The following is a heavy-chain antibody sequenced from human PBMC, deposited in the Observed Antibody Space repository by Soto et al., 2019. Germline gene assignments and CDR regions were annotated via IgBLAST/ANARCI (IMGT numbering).Heavy chain of an antibody. CDR1: GGSISSSNW. Sequence: QVQLQESGPGLVKPSGTLSLTCAVSGGSISSSNWWRWVRQPPGKGLEWIGEIYHSGSTNYNPSLKSRVTIPVDESKNQFSLTLSSVTAADTAVYYCASYSSGSWYFDLWGRGTLVTVSS. D-gene: IGHD6-19*01. CDR3: ASYSSGSWYFDL. J-gene: IGHJ2*01. V-gene: IGHV4-4*02. CDR2: IYHSGST.